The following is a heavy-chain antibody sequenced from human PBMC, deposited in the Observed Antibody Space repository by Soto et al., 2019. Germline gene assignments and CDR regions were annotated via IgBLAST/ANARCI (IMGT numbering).Heavy chain of an antibody. CDR1: GFPFSHCA. D-gene: IGHD2-8*01. CDR3: AKACMEVDFHGMDV. V-gene: IGHV3-23*01. CDR2: ISVTGVTS. Sequence: GGSLLLSWAASGFPFSHCAMTWVRQAPGKGLEWVSHISVTGVTSYYADSVRGRFTVSRDNSKDTLYLQMNSLRAEDTAVYYFAKACMEVDFHGMDVWGQGTTLTVSS. J-gene: IGHJ6*02.